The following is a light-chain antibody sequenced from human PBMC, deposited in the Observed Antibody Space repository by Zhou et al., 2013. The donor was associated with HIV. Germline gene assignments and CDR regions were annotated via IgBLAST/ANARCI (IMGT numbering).Light chain of an antibody. V-gene: IGKV1-6*02. CDR2: AAS. Sequence: AIQMTQSPSSLSASVGDRVTITCRASQGIRNNLAWYQQKPGTAPKLLIYAASTLQSGVPSRFSGSRSGTDFTLTITSLQREDFATYYCLQDHDYPLTFGGGTRVEIK. CDR1: QGIRNN. J-gene: IGKJ4*01. CDR3: LQDHDYPLT.